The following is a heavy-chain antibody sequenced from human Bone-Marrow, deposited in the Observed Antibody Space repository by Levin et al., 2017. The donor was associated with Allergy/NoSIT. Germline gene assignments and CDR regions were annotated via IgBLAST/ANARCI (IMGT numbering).Heavy chain of an antibody. Sequence: TGGSLRLSCAASGFTFSSNWMSWARQAPGKGLEWVANIKQDGSEKYYVDSVKGRFTISRDNAKNSLYLQMNSLRAEDTALYYCARELRGRNWGQGTLVTVSS. V-gene: IGHV3-7*04. CDR2: IKQDGSEK. CDR1: GFTFSSNW. J-gene: IGHJ4*02. CDR3: ARELRGRN. D-gene: IGHD3-10*01.